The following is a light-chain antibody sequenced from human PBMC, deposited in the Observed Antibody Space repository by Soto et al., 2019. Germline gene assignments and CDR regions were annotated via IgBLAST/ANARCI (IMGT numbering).Light chain of an antibody. J-gene: IGLJ2*01. Sequence: QLVLTQSASASASLGSSVKLTCTRTSGDGNNIIEWHQQQPGKAPRYLMKLEGSGSYTKGSGVPDRFSGSSSGAERYLTISNLQSEDEADYYCQSWDSNTHSPFGGGTKLTVL. CDR3: QSWDSNTHSP. CDR1: SGDGNNI. V-gene: IGLV4-60*03. CDR2: LEGSGSY.